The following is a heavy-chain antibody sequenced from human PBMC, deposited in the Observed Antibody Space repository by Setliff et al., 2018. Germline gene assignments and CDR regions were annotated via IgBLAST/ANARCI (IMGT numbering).Heavy chain of an antibody. CDR2: IYHSGSI. J-gene: IGHJ6*03. D-gene: IGHD2-21*01. Sequence: SETLRLSCAASGFTLRSYWMSWVRQAPGKGLEWIGEIYHSGSINYNPSLKSRVTMSVDKSKNQFSLKLTSVTAADTAVYYCARGLEGEDYFYYMDVWGKGNTVTVSS. V-gene: IGHV4-4*02. CDR3: ARGLEGEDYFYYMDV. CDR1: GFTLRSYW.